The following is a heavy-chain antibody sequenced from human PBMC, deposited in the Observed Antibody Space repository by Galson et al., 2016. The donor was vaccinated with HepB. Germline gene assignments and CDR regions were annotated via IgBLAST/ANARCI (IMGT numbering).Heavy chain of an antibody. CDR2: IKKDGSEQ. D-gene: IGHD2-2*01. CDR3: ARCIRRRPGVVPFDY. V-gene: IGHV3-7*03. CDR1: GFPFSDYW. J-gene: IGHJ4*02. Sequence: SLRLSCAASGFPFSDYWMTWVRQAPGKGLEWVANIKKDGSEQFYVDSVRGRFTISRDNDKNSVYLQMHSLRAEDTAMYYCARCIRRRPGVVPFDYWGQGTLVTVSS.